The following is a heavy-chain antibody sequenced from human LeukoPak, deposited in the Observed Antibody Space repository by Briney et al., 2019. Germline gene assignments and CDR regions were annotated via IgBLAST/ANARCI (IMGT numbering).Heavy chain of an antibody. D-gene: IGHD3-10*01. CDR2: ISWNGARI. CDR1: GFTFDDYA. J-gene: IGHJ6*02. CDR3: ARDQMVGTYYYGMDV. Sequence: GGSLILSCAASGFTFDDYAMHWVRQAPGKGLEWVSGISWNGARIGYADSVKGRFTISRDNSKNTLYLQMNSLRAEDTAVYYCARDQMVGTYYYGMDVWGQGTTVTVSS. V-gene: IGHV3-9*01.